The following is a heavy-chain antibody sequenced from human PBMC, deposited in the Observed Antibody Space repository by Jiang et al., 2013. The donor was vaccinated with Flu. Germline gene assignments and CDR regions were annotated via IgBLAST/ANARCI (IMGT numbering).Heavy chain of an antibody. D-gene: IGHD3-22*01. CDR3: ARAIVSYDSSGYYYYFDY. CDR2: LGTA. J-gene: IGHJ4*02. V-gene: IGHV1-69*11. Sequence: LGTANYAQKFQGRVTITADESTSTAYMELSSLRSEDTAVYYCARAIVSYDSSGYYYYFDYWGQGTLVTVSS.